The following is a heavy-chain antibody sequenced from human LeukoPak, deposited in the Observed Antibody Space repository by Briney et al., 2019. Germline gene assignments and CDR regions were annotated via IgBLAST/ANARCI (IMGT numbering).Heavy chain of an antibody. CDR3: AKSQDFGDYDVAF. CDR2: VSGSGNRT. J-gene: IGHJ4*02. Sequence: GGSLRLSCAASGFTFSSYAMSWVRQAPGKGLEWVSSVSGSGNRTYYADSVKGRFTISRDNSKNTLYLQMNSLRAEDTAVYYCAKSQDFGDYDVAFRGQGTLVTVSS. V-gene: IGHV3-23*01. CDR1: GFTFSSYA. D-gene: IGHD4-17*01.